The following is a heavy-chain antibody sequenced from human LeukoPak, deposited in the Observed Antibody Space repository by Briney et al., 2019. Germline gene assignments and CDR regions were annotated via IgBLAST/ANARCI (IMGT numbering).Heavy chain of an antibody. CDR1: GGSFSGYY. D-gene: IGHD6-19*01. Sequence: SETLSLICAVYGGSFSGYYWSWIRQPPGKGLEWIGEINHSGSTNYNPSLKSRVTISVDTSKNQFSLKLSSVTAADTAVYYCARGRYSSGWSISYYFDYWGQGTLVTVSS. V-gene: IGHV4-34*01. CDR3: ARGRYSSGWSISYYFDY. J-gene: IGHJ4*02. CDR2: INHSGST.